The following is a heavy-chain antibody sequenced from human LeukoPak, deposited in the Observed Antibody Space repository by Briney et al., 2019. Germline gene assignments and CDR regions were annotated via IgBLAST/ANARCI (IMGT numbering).Heavy chain of an antibody. Sequence: SETLSLTCAVYGGSFSGYYWSWIRQPPGKGLEWIGEINHGGSTNYNPSLKSRVTISVDTSKNQFSLKLSSVTAADAAVYYCARGGGYQLPPHYWGQGTLVTVSS. CDR3: ARGGGYQLPPHY. CDR2: INHGGST. J-gene: IGHJ4*02. D-gene: IGHD2-2*01. V-gene: IGHV4-34*01. CDR1: GGSFSGYY.